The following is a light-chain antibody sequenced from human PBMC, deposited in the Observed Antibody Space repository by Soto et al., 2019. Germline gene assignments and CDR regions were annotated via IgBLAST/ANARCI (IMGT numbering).Light chain of an antibody. V-gene: IGKV3-11*01. CDR2: DAL. CDR3: DQRGALPLT. Sequence: ITLTQSPGILSLSPGERATLSCRAIQSVTNSLAWFQQKPGQAPRRLIHDALKRSSGVPDRFSGSGSGPDFTLTISSLEPENFAVYYCDQRGALPLTFGGGTTVEI. CDR1: QSVTNS. J-gene: IGKJ4*01.